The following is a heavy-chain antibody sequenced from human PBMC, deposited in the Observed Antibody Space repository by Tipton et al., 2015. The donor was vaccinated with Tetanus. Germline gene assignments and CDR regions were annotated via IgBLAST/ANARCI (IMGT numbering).Heavy chain of an antibody. Sequence: GLVKPSQTLSVTCTVSGGSINSGGYYWSWLRQHPGKGLEWIGYIYYTGNTYYNPSLKSRVTISVDTSNNQFTLRLISVTAADTAVYYCARGEAYGDYPAMYFFDNWGQGTLLTVSS. CDR3: ARGEAYGDYPAMYFFDN. CDR1: GGSINSGGYY. D-gene: IGHD4-17*01. CDR2: IYYTGNT. J-gene: IGHJ4*02. V-gene: IGHV4-31*03.